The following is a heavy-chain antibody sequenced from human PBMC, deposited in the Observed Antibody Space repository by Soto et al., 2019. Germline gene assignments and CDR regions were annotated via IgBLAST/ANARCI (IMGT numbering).Heavy chain of an antibody. D-gene: IGHD2-2*01. CDR2: ISAYNDNT. V-gene: IGHV1-18*01. CDR3: AREYCSSTRCYGGDY. J-gene: IGHJ4*02. Sequence: ASVKVSCKASGYTFTSYGISWVRQAPGQGLEWMGWISAYNDNTKYAQKLQGRVTMTTDTSTSTAYMELRSLRSDDTAVYYCAREYCSSTRCYGGDYCGQGTLITVSS. CDR1: GYTFTSYG.